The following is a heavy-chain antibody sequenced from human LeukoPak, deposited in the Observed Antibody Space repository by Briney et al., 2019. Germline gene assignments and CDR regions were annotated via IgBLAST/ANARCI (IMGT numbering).Heavy chain of an antibody. Sequence: GGSLRLSCAASGFTFSNYWMSWVRQAPGKGLEWVANINQGGSEKYYADSVMGRLTISRDNAKNPVYLQMTGLRAEDTAVYYCARTKGYIEYYFDYWGQGTLVTVSS. CDR2: INQGGSEK. CDR1: GFTFSNYW. D-gene: IGHD5-24*01. CDR3: ARTKGYIEYYFDY. J-gene: IGHJ4*02. V-gene: IGHV3-7*03.